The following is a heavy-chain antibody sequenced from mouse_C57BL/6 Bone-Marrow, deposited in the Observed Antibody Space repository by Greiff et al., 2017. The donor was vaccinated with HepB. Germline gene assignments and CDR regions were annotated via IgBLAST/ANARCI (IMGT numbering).Heavy chain of an antibody. V-gene: IGHV14-1*01. CDR2: IDPEDGDT. D-gene: IGHD1-1*01. Sequence: EVKLQESGAELVRPGASVKLSCTASGFNIKDYYMHWVKQRPEQGLEWIGRIDPEDGDTAYAPQFQSKATMTADTSSNPAYLQLSSLTSEDTAVYYCTTYYYGSSSYWYFDVWGTGTTVTVSS. J-gene: IGHJ1*03. CDR1: GFNIKDYY. CDR3: TTYYYGSSSYWYFDV.